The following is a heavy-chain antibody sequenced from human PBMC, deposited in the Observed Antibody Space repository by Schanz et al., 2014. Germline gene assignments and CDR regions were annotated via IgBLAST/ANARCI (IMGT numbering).Heavy chain of an antibody. J-gene: IGHJ3*02. D-gene: IGHD3-10*01. V-gene: IGHV3-23*04. Sequence: EVQLVESGGGLVQPGGSLRLSCAASGFTFSSYWMHWVRQVPGKGLVWVSAISGSGGSTYYADSVKGRFTISRDNSKNTLYLQMKSLRAEDTAVYYCAKGRFGELSAFDIWGQGTMVTVSS. CDR3: AKGRFGELSAFDI. CDR2: ISGSGGST. CDR1: GFTFSSYW.